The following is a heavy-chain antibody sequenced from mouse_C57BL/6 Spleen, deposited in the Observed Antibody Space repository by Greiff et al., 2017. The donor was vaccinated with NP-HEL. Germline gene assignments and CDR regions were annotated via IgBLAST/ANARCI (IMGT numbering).Heavy chain of an antibody. J-gene: IGHJ3*01. Sequence: QVQLQQSGAELVRPGASVTLSCKASGYTFTDYEMHWVKQTPVHGLEWIGAIDPETGGTAYNQKFKGKAILTADKSSSTAYMELRSLTSEDSAVYYCTRPLYYSNYGGFAYWGQGTLVTVSA. CDR1: GYTFTDYE. D-gene: IGHD2-5*01. CDR2: IDPETGGT. V-gene: IGHV1-15*01. CDR3: TRPLYYSNYGGFAY.